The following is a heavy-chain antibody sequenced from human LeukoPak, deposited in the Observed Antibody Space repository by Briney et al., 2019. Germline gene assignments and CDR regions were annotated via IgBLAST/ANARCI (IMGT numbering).Heavy chain of an antibody. Sequence: GSLRLSCAASGFTFNTYAMHWVRQAPGKGLEWVAFIRSDGSNKYYADSVKGRFTISRDNSKDTLYLQMNSLRADDTAVYYCAKGRAYGSGTNSFDYWGQGTLVTVSS. CDR3: AKGRAYGSGTNSFDY. V-gene: IGHV3-30*02. D-gene: IGHD3-10*01. J-gene: IGHJ4*02. CDR2: IRSDGSNK. CDR1: GFTFNTYA.